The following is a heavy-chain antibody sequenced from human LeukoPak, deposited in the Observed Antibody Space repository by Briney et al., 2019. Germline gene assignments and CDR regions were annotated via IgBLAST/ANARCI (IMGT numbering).Heavy chain of an antibody. V-gene: IGHV3-23*01. D-gene: IGHD3-10*01. J-gene: IGHJ4*02. CDR1: GFTFSAHG. Sequence: GGSLRLSCAASGFTFSAHGMNWVRQAPGKGLEWVSGISPSGDTPWYTDSVKGRFTISRDNSKNTLYLQMNSLRAEDTAVYYCARDQNYYGSGSYGYWGQGTLVTVSS. CDR3: ARDQNYYGSGSYGY. CDR2: ISPSGDTP.